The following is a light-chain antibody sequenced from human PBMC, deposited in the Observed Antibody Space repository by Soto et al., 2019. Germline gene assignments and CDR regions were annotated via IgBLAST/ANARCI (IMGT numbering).Light chain of an antibody. CDR1: LDIGSD. CDR3: LQDINYPWT. V-gene: IGKV1-6*01. CDR2: AAS. Sequence: ATQMTQSPSSLSASVGDRITITCRASLDIGSDLSWYQQKPGKAPTLLIYAASNLQSGVPPRFSGSGSGTDFTFAISSLQPEDSATYYCLQDINYPWTFGQGTKVDIK. J-gene: IGKJ1*01.